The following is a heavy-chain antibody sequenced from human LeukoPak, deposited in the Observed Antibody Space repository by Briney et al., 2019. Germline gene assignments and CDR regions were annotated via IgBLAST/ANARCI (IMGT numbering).Heavy chain of an antibody. V-gene: IGHV3-9*01. CDR2: ISWHSANI. CDR3: VRDSGSTTVLIDDAFDL. CDR1: GFNFNAYA. Sequence: QSGGSLRLSCDASGFNFNAYAMHWVRQAPGKGLEWVSGISWHSANIDYADPVKGRFTISRDNAKNSLYLQMNSLRPEDTALYYCVRDSGSTTVLIDDAFDLWGQGTMVTVSS. D-gene: IGHD4-23*01. J-gene: IGHJ3*01.